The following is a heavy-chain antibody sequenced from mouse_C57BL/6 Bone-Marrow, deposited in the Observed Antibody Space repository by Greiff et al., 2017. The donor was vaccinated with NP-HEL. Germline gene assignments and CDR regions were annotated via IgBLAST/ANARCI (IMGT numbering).Heavy chain of an antibody. J-gene: IGHJ2*01. CDR2: ISYDGSN. Sequence: EVQLQESGPGLVKPSQSLSLTCSVTGYSITSGYYWNWIRQFPGNKLEWMGYISYDGSNNYNPSLKNRISITRDTSKNQFFLKLNSVTTEDTATYYCATYFLDFDYWGQGTTLTVSS. D-gene: IGHD5-1*01. V-gene: IGHV3-6*01. CDR3: ATYFLDFDY. CDR1: GYSITSGYY.